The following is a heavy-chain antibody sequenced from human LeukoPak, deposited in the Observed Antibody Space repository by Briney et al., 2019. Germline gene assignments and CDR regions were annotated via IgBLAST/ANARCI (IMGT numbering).Heavy chain of an antibody. CDR3: VGMITNWFDP. CDR2: ISSGSSYI. J-gene: IGHJ5*02. D-gene: IGHD3-22*01. V-gene: IGHV3-21*01. CDR1: GFTFSTIS. Sequence: GGSLRFSGAAPGFTFSTISLNWVGQAPGKGLEWVSSISSGSSYIYYADSVKGRFTISRDNAKNSLYLQMNSLRAEDTAVYYCVGMITNWFDPWGQGTLVTVSS.